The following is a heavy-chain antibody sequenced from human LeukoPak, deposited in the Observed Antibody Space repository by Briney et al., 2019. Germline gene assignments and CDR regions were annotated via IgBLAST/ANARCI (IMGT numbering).Heavy chain of an antibody. CDR3: ARETDDYVWGSYRYLGY. J-gene: IGHJ4*02. CDR1: GFTFSSYS. Sequence: PGGSLRLSCAASGFTFSSYSMNWVRQASGKGLEWVSSISSSSSYIYYADSVKGRFTISRDNAKDSLYLQMNNLRAEDTAVYYCARETDDYVWGSYRYLGYWGQGTLVTVSS. CDR2: ISSSSSYI. D-gene: IGHD3-16*02. V-gene: IGHV3-21*01.